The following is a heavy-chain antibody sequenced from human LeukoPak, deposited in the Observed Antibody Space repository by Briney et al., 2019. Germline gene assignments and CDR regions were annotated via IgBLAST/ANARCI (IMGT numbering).Heavy chain of an antibody. J-gene: IGHJ4*02. D-gene: IGHD3-3*01. CDR1: GFTFSSYG. V-gene: IGHV3-30*02. CDR2: IRYDGSNK. Sequence: GGSLRLSCAASGFTFSSYGMHWVRQAPGKGLKWVAFIRYDGSNKYYADSVKGRFTISRDNSKNTLYLQMNSLRAEDTAVYYCAKDLVFGVVIMATVTFDYWGQGTLVTVSS. CDR3: AKDLVFGVVIMATVTFDY.